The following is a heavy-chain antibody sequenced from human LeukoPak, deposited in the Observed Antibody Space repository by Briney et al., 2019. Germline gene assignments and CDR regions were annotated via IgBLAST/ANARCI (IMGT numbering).Heavy chain of an antibody. D-gene: IGHD2-15*01. V-gene: IGHV1-3*01. CDR2: INAGNDNT. J-gene: IGHJ5*02. CDR3: ARDLGYCTGGTCYPNWLDP. Sequence: ASVKVSCKASGYTFTSYAMHWVRQAPGQRLEWMGWINAGNDNTKYSQKFQGRVTITRDTSASTAYMELSSLRSEDTAVYYCARDLGYCTGGTCYPNWLDPRGQGTLVTVSS. CDR1: GYTFTSYA.